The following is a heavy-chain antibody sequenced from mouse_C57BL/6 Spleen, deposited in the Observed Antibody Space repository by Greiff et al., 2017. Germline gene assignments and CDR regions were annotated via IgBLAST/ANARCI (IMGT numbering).Heavy chain of an antibody. CDR1: GYTFTSYW. J-gene: IGHJ4*01. CDR3: ARHSNPYYAMDY. V-gene: IGHV1-50*01. CDR2: IDPSDSYT. D-gene: IGHD2-5*01. Sequence: QVQLKQSGAELVKPGASVKLSCKASGYTFTSYWMQWVKQRPGQGLEWIGEIDPSDSYTNYNQKFKGKATLTVDTSSSTAYMQLSSLTSEDSAVYYCARHSNPYYAMDYWGQGTSVTVSS.